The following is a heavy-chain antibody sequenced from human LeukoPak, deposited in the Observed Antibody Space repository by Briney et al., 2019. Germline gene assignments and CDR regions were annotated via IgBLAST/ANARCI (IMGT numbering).Heavy chain of an antibody. Sequence: GGSLRLSCAASGFTFSDYYMGWVRQAPGKGLEWVSYIDMSGTTIYYADSVKGRFTISRDNAKNSLFLQMNSLRAEDTAVYYCVTHSPNWNWVYWGQGTLVTVSS. V-gene: IGHV3-11*04. D-gene: IGHD1-7*01. CDR2: IDMSGTTI. CDR1: GFTFSDYY. CDR3: VTHSPNWNWVY. J-gene: IGHJ4*02.